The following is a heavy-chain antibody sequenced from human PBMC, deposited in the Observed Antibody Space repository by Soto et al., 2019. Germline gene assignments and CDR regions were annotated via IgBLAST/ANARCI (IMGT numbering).Heavy chain of an antibody. V-gene: IGHV4-39*01. CDR2: IHNSGST. Sequence: QPQLQESGPGLVKPSETLSLTCTVSGGSVSSCCNYWGWVRQPPGKGLEWIGSIHNSGSTSYNPSLRSRVTLSVDTPKNQFSLSLTSVTAADTAVYYCTRCLSSPSCTGIWGQGTLVTVSS. J-gene: IGHJ4*02. CDR3: TRCLSSPSCTGI. D-gene: IGHD6-6*01. CDR1: GGSVSSCCNY.